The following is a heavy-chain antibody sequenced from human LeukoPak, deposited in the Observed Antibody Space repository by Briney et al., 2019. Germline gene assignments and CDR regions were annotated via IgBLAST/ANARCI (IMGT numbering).Heavy chain of an antibody. CDR1: GGSISSYY. D-gene: IGHD1-26*01. V-gene: IGHV4-59*01. CDR3: ARLYSGSYYDY. J-gene: IGHJ4*02. Sequence: SETLSLTCTVSGGSISSYYWSWIPQPPGKGLEWIGYIYYSGSTNYNPSLKSRVTISVDTSKNQFSLKLSSVTAADTAVYYCARLYSGSYYDYWGQGTLVTVSS. CDR2: IYYSGST.